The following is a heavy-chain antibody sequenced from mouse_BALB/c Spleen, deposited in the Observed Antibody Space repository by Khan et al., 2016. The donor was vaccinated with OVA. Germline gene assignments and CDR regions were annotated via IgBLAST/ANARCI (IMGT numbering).Heavy chain of an antibody. D-gene: IGHD2-1*01. CDR2: IYPGSGST. V-gene: IGHV1S22*01. CDR1: GYTFTSYW. J-gene: IGHJ3*01. Sequence: LQQPGSELVRPGASVKLSCKASGYTFTSYWMHWVKQRHGQGLEWIGNIYPGSGSTNYDEKFKSTGTLTVDTSSSTAYMHLSSLTSEDSAVYDWTRGGYDGKSLFAYWGQGTLVTVSA. CDR3: TRGGYDGKSLFAY.